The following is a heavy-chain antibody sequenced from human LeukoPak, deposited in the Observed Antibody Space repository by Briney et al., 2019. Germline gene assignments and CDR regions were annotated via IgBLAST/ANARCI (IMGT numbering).Heavy chain of an antibody. J-gene: IGHJ4*02. CDR2: IYGGGNI. CDR3: ARGAGYNYPYYFDY. V-gene: IGHV3-53*01. D-gene: IGHD5-24*01. Sequence: GGSLRLSCAASGFAVSSNYMNWVRQAPGKGLEWVSVIYGGGNIYYADSVKGRFTISRDNSKNTLYLQMNSLRAEDTAVYYCARGAGYNYPYYFDYWGQGTLVTVSS. CDR1: GFAVSSNY.